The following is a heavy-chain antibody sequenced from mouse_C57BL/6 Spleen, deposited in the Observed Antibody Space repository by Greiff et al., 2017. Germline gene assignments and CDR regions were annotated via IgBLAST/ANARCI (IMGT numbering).Heavy chain of an antibody. J-gene: IGHJ2*01. D-gene: IGHD1-1*01. CDR3: ARRGGSPHFDY. Sequence: QVQLQQSGAELVRPGASVKLSCKASGYTFTDYYINWVKQRPGQGLEWIARIYPGSGNTYYNEKFKGKATLTAEKSSSTAYMQLSSLTSEDSAVYFCARRGGSPHFDYWGQGTTLTVSS. CDR2: IYPGSGNT. V-gene: IGHV1-76*01. CDR1: GYTFTDYY.